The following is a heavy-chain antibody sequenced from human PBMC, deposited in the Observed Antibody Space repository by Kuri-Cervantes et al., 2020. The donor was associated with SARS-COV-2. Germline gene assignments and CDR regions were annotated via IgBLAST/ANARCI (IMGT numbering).Heavy chain of an antibody. CDR3: AVGESAPEGYFDL. CDR2: MIPNFGTA. Sequence: SSVNVSCKVSGGTFRSYAISGVRPAPGQGLDWMGGMIPNFGTANYAQKFQGRVTITADKSRSTANLELSSLRSENTAVYYCAVGESAPEGYFDLWGRDTLVTVSS. CDR1: GGTFRSYA. D-gene: IGHD3-10*01. V-gene: IGHV1-69*06. J-gene: IGHJ2*01.